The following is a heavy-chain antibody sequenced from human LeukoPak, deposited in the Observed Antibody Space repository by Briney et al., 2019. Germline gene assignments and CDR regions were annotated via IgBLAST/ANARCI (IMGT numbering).Heavy chain of an antibody. D-gene: IGHD4-11*01. V-gene: IGHV4-39*01. Sequence: PSETLSLTCTVSGGSVSSSSYYWGWIRQPPGKGLEWIGSIYYSGSTYYNPSLKSRVTISVDTSKNQFSLKLSSVTAADTAVYYCARRPTRQYSNYDYWGQGTLVTVSS. CDR1: GGSVSSSSYY. CDR2: IYYSGST. CDR3: ARRPTRQYSNYDY. J-gene: IGHJ4*02.